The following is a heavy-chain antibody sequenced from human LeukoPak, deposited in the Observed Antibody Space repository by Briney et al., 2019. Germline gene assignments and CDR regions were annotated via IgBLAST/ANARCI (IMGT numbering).Heavy chain of an antibody. J-gene: IGHJ4*02. Sequence: SETLSLTCAVYGGSFSGYYWSWIRQPPGKGLEWIGEINHSGSTNYNPSLKSRVTISVDTFKNQFSLKLSSVTAADTAVYYCARRRPKLRHFDYWGQGTLVTVSS. D-gene: IGHD3-16*01. CDR2: INHSGST. CDR1: GGSFSGYY. V-gene: IGHV4-34*01. CDR3: ARRRPKLRHFDY.